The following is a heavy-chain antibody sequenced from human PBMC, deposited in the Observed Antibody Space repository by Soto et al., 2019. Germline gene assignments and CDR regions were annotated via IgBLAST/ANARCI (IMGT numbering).Heavy chain of an antibody. J-gene: IGHJ6*02. Sequence: SETLSLTCAVYGGSFSGYYWSWIRQPPGKGLEWIGEINHSGSTNYNPSLKSRVTISVDTSKNQFSLKLSSVTAADTAVYYCARAQGITFFGVVIEYYYYGMDVWGQGTTVTVSS. CDR3: ARAQGITFFGVVIEYYYYGMDV. V-gene: IGHV4-34*01. CDR1: GGSFSGYY. CDR2: INHSGST. D-gene: IGHD3-3*01.